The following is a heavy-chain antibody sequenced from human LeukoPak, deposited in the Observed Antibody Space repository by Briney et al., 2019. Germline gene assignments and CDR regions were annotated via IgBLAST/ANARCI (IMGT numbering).Heavy chain of an antibody. CDR2: ISGSGGST. J-gene: IGHJ4*02. Sequence: GGSLRLSCAASGFTFSSYAMSWVRQAPGKGLEWVSAISGSGGSTYYADSVKGRFTISRDNSKNTLYLQMNSLRAEDTAVYYCAAAPTDYDILTGYSISHYFDYWGQGTLVTVSS. V-gene: IGHV3-23*01. CDR1: GFTFSSYA. D-gene: IGHD3-9*01. CDR3: AAAPTDYDILTGYSISHYFDY.